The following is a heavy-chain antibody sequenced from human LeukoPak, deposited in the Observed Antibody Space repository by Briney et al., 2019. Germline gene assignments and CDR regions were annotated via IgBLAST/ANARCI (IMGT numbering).Heavy chain of an antibody. CDR2: IYSGTSTI. J-gene: IGHJ4*02. V-gene: IGHV3-48*02. CDR1: GFSFSSYA. CDR3: ARHDARGVIITGY. D-gene: IGHD3-10*01. Sequence: GGSLRLSCAASGFSFSSYAMNWVRQAPGKGLEWVSHIYSGTSTISYADSVQGRFTISRDNAKNSLYLQMNSLRDEDTAVYYCARHDARGVIITGYWGQGTLVTVSS.